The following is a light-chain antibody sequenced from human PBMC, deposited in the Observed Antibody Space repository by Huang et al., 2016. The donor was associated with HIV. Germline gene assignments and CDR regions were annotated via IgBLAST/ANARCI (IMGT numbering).Light chain of an antibody. CDR3: QQYYSSPQT. CDR1: QSVYSTSTSKDY. J-gene: IGKJ1*01. Sequence: DIILTQSPDSLAVSLGERASLSCRSSQSVYSTSTSKDYMAWFQQKPGQPPKLLLFWASTREAGVPDRFSGSGSWTHFTLTIANLEAEDAAIYYCQQYYSSPQTFGQGTRVEVK. CDR2: WAS. V-gene: IGKV4-1*01.